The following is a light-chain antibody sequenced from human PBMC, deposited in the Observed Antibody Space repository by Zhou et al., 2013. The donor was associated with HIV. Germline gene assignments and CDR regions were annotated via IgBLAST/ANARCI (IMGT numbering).Light chain of an antibody. Sequence: EIVLTQSPGTLSLSPGERATLSCRASQTISRNYLAWYQQRPGQAPRVLVYGGSIRATGIPARFSGSGSGTEFTLTISSLQSEDFAVYYCQQYNNWPGTFGQGTKVEIK. J-gene: IGKJ1*01. CDR2: GGS. V-gene: IGKV3-15*01. CDR3: QQYNNWPGT. CDR1: QTISRN.